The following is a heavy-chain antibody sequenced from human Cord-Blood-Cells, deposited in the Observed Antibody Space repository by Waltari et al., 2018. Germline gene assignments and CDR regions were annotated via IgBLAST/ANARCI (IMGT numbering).Heavy chain of an antibody. CDR2: ISAYNGNT. Sequence: QVQLEQSGAEVKKPEASVMVSCKASGYTFTSHGISWVRQAPGQGLEWVGWISAYNGNTNYAQKLQGRVTMTTDTSTSTAYMELRSLRSDDTAVYYCARDRYSGSYYDYWGQGTLVTVSS. V-gene: IGHV1-18*01. D-gene: IGHD1-26*01. J-gene: IGHJ4*02. CDR1: GYTFTSHG. CDR3: ARDRYSGSYYDY.